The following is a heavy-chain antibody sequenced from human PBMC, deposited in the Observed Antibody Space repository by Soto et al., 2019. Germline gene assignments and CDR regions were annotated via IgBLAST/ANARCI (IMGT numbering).Heavy chain of an antibody. CDR1: GFTFSSYS. CDR3: ARAHQWLAYYYGMDV. J-gene: IGHJ6*02. V-gene: IGHV3-48*02. D-gene: IGHD6-19*01. CDR2: ISSSSSTI. Sequence: GGSLRLSCAASGFTFSSYSMNWVRQAPGKGLEWVSYISSSSSTIYYADSVKGRFTISRDNAKNSLYLQMNSLRDEDTAVYYCARAHQWLAYYYGMDVWGQGTTVTVSS.